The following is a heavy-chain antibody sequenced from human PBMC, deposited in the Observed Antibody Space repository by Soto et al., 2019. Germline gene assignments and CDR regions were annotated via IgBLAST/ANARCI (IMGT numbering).Heavy chain of an antibody. J-gene: IGHJ5*02. D-gene: IGHD3-3*02. V-gene: IGHV3-30*18. CDR3: AKDSTLAWFDP. CDR1: GFTFSSYG. CDR2: ISYDGSNK. Sequence: PGGSLRLSCAASGFTFSSYGMHWVRQAPGKGLEWVAVISYDGSNKYYADSVKGRFTISRDNSKNTLYLQMNSLRAEDTAVYYCAKDSTLAWFDPWGQGTLVTVSS.